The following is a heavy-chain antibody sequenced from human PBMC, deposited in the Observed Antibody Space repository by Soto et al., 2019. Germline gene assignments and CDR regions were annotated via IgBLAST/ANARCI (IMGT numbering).Heavy chain of an antibody. CDR3: TPRQSVYDYWSLPYVAFDI. Sequence: GGSLRLSCAASGFTFNNAWMNWVRQAPGKGLEWVGRIKTKTDGGTADYTAPVKGRFTISRDDSKNTLYLQMNSLKTEDTARYYCTPRQSVYDYWSLPYVAFDIWGQGKMVTVPS. V-gene: IGHV3-15*07. J-gene: IGHJ3*02. CDR1: GFTFNNAW. CDR2: IKTKTDGGTA. D-gene: IGHD5-12*01.